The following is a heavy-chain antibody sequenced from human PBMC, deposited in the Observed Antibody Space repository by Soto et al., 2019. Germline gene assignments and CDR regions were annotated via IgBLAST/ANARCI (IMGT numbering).Heavy chain of an antibody. CDR2: IYSGGNP. J-gene: IGHJ4*02. CDR3: ARGPNSDC. V-gene: IGHV3-53*01. Sequence: GGSLRLSCAASGFSVGGNYMSWVRQAPGKGLELVSLIYSGGNPFYADSMKGRFTLSRDNSNNMLYLQMDSLRAEDTAVYYCARGPNSDCWGQGTLVTVSS. D-gene: IGHD2-21*01. CDR1: GFSVGGNY.